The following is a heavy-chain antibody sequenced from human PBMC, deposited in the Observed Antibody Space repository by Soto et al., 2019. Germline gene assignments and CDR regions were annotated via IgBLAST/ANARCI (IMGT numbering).Heavy chain of an antibody. CDR3: ARGQGSNSYNWFDP. Sequence: GGSLRLSCAASEFTFSSYAMSWVRQAPGKGLEWVSTISGSGGNTYYADSVKGRFTISRDNSNNTLYLQMNSLRADDTAVFYCARGQGSNSYNWFDPWGQGTLVTVS. CDR2: ISGSGGNT. J-gene: IGHJ5*02. D-gene: IGHD6-13*01. CDR1: EFTFSSYA. V-gene: IGHV3-23*01.